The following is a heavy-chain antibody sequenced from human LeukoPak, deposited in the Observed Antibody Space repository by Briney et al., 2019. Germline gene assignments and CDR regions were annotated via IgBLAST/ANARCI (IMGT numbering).Heavy chain of an antibody. Sequence: GGSLRLSCAASGFTFSSYAMSWVRQAPGKGLEWVSFIVGSGAGTYYADSVKGRFTISRDNSKNTLYLQMNSLRAEDTAVYYCATSGYSSSWYFGWGQGTLVTVSS. V-gene: IGHV3-23*01. J-gene: IGHJ4*02. D-gene: IGHD6-13*01. CDR1: GFTFSSYA. CDR3: ATSGYSSSWYFG. CDR2: IVGSGAGT.